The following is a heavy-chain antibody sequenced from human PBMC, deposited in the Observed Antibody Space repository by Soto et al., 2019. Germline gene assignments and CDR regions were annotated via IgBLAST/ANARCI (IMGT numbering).Heavy chain of an antibody. CDR1: GGSFSNAA. V-gene: IGHV1-69*12. Sequence: QVQLEQSGAEVKKPGSSVKVSCKASGGSFSNAAISWVRQAPGQGLEWMGWIMPIFLTPDYAQKFQGRVTITADESTSTAYMELSGLRSDDTAIYYCARDKDRIQLCLNYYYIVAVWGQGPTVNVS. CDR3: ARDKDRIQLCLNYYYIVAV. CDR2: IMPIFLTP. D-gene: IGHD3-16*01. J-gene: IGHJ6*02.